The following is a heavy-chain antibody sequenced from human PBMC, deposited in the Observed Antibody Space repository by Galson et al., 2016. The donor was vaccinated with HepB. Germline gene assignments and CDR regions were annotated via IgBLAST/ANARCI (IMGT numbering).Heavy chain of an antibody. Sequence: LRLSCAASGFSFSTHGMNWVRQAPGRGLEWVAVIWYDGSDQYYADSVKGRFTISRDNSKSILYLQMNSLRAEDTAVYYCATSILAAGIFSDWGQGTLVTVSS. V-gene: IGHV3-33*01. CDR2: IWYDGSDQ. CDR1: GFSFSTHG. CDR3: ATSILAAGIFSD. D-gene: IGHD6-13*01. J-gene: IGHJ1*01.